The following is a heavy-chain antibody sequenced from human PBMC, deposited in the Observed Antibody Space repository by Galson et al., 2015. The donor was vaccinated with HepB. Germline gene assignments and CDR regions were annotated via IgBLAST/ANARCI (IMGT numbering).Heavy chain of an antibody. CDR2: IYHSGST. V-gene: IGHV4-38-2*02. D-gene: IGHD1-26*01. J-gene: IGHJ4*02. CDR3: ARGKGEWELPDY. CDR1: GYSISSGYY. Sequence: ETLSLTCTVSGYSISSGYYWGWIRQPPGKGLEWIGSIYHSGSTYYNPSLKSRVTISVDTSKNQFSLKLSSVTAADTAVYYCARGKGEWELPDYWGQGTLVTVSS.